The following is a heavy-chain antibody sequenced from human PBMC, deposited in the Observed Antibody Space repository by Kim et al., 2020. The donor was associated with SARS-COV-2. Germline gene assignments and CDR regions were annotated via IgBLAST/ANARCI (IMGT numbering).Heavy chain of an antibody. J-gene: IGHJ4*02. CDR3: ARLVSDTDYYDSSGYDYFDY. Sequence: SETLSLTCAVYGGSFSGYYWSWIRQPPGKGLEWIGEINHSGSTNYNPSLKSRVTISVDTSKNQFSLKLSSVTAADTAVYYCARLVSDTDYYDSSGYDYFDYWGQGTLVTVSS. D-gene: IGHD3-22*01. V-gene: IGHV4-34*01. CDR1: GGSFSGYY. CDR2: INHSGST.